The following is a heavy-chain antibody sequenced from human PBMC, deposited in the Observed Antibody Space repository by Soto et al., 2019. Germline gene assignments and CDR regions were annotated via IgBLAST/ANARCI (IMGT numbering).Heavy chain of an antibody. CDR2: IYYTGST. Sequence: SETLSLTCTVSGGSISSSSYYWGWIRQPPGKGLEWIGSIYYTGSTYYNPSLKSRVTISVDTSKNQFSLKLSSVTAADTAVYYCARQKRGWIARPPRPERMDVWGKGTSVTVSS. D-gene: IGHD6-6*01. V-gene: IGHV4-39*01. CDR3: ARQKRGWIARPPRPERMDV. J-gene: IGHJ6*04. CDR1: GGSISSSSYY.